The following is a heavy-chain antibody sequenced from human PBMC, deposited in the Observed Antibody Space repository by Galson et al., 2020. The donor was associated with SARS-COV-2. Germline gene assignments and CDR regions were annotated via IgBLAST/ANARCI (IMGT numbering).Heavy chain of an antibody. CDR3: ARQDCGGDCYFKVPNYYYYGMDV. Sequence: GESLKISCAASGLTVSSNYMSWVRQAPGKGLEWVSVIYTGGTIYYADSVTGRFTISRDNSKNTLDLQMNSLRAEDTAVYYCARQDCGGDCYFKVPNYYYYGMDVWGQGTTVTVSS. V-gene: IGHV3-53*01. CDR1: GLTVSSNY. CDR2: IYTGGTI. J-gene: IGHJ6*02. D-gene: IGHD2-21*02.